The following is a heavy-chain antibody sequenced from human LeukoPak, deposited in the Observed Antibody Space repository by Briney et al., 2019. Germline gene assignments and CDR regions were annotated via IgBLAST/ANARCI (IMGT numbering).Heavy chain of an antibody. Sequence: ASVKVSCKASGFTFTGYYFHWVRQAPGQGLEWMGWVNPNTGGTNYAQMFQGRVTMTRDTSISTAYMELSRLRSDDTAVYYCARFRYYGSGSYSELYYFDYWGQGTLVTVSS. CDR1: GFTFTGYY. D-gene: IGHD3-10*01. CDR3: ARFRYYGSGSYSELYYFDY. V-gene: IGHV1-2*02. CDR2: VNPNTGGT. J-gene: IGHJ4*02.